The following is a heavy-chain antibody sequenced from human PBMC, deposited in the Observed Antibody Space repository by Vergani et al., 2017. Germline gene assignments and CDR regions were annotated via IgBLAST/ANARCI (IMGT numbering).Heavy chain of an antibody. V-gene: IGHV4-4*02. J-gene: IGHJ2*01. D-gene: IGHD3-10*01. CDR2: IYHSGST. Sequence: QVQLQESGPGLVKPSGTLSLTCAVSGGSISSSNWWSWVRQPPGKGLEWIGEIYHSGSTKQNPSLKSRATISVDKSKNQFSLKLSSVTAADTAVYYCARALRRFGFGASHHWYFDLWGRGTLVTVSS. CDR3: ARALRRFGFGASHHWYFDL. CDR1: GGSISSSNW.